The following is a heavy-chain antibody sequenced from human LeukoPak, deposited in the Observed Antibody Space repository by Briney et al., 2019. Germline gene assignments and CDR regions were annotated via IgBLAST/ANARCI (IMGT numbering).Heavy chain of an antibody. J-gene: IGHJ4*02. CDR1: GGSISSSSYY. V-gene: IGHV4-39*01. CDR3: ARGEGSSSWLPS. CDR2: IYYSGST. Sequence: SETLSLTCTVSGGSISSSSYYWGWIRQPPGKGLEWIGSIYYSGSTYYNPSLKSRVTISVDTSKNQFSLKLSSVTAADTAVYYCARGEGSSSWLPSWGQGTLVTVSS. D-gene: IGHD6-13*01.